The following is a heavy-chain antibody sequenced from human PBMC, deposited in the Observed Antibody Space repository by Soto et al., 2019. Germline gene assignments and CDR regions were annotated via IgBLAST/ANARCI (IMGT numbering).Heavy chain of an antibody. CDR2: IYYSGST. V-gene: IGHV4-59*01. CDR3: ARRYYDSSGYGMDV. Sequence: PSETLSLTCTVSGGSISSYYWSWIRQPPGKGLEWIGYIYYSGSTNYNPSLKSRVTISVDTSKNQFSLKLSSVTAADTAVYYCARRYYDSSGYGMDVWGQGTTVTVSS. D-gene: IGHD3-22*01. J-gene: IGHJ6*02. CDR1: GGSISSYY.